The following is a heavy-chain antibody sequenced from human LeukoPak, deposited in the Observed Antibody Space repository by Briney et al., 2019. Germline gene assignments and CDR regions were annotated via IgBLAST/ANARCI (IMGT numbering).Heavy chain of an antibody. CDR1: GFTFSSYA. V-gene: IGHV3-23*01. Sequence: GGSLRLSCAASGFTFSSYAMSWVRQAPGKGLEWVSAISGSGGSTYYADSVKGRFTISRDNSKNTLYLQMNSLRAEDTAVYYCAKDVYSSGYLNPRPLSYSGQGTLVTVSS. D-gene: IGHD3-22*01. CDR2: ISGSGGST. J-gene: IGHJ4*02. CDR3: AKDVYSSGYLNPRPLSY.